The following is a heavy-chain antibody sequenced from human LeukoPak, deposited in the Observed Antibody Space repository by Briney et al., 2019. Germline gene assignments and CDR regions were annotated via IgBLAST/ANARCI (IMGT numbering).Heavy chain of an antibody. Sequence: GGSLRLSCAASGFTFSSYWMSWVRQAPGKGLEWVANIKQDGSEKYYVDSVKGRFTISRDNAKNSLYLQMNSLRAEDAAVYYCARDTYGGGGDSYFDYWGQGTLVTVSS. CDR2: IKQDGSEK. D-gene: IGHD2-21*02. J-gene: IGHJ4*02. CDR3: ARDTYGGGGDSYFDY. V-gene: IGHV3-7*01. CDR1: GFTFSSYW.